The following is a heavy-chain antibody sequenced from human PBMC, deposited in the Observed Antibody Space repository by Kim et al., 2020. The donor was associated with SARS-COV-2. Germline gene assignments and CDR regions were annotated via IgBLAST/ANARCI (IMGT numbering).Heavy chain of an antibody. V-gene: IGHV3-64*01. D-gene: IGHD1-26*01. CDR3: AREGLIVGVNSYYFDY. CDR1: GFTFSSYA. J-gene: IGHJ4*02. CDR2: ISSNGGST. Sequence: GGSLRLSCAASGFTFSSYAMHWVRQAPGKGLDYVSAISSNGGSTYYANSVKGRFTISRDNSKNTLYLQMGSLRAEDMAVYYCAREGLIVGVNSYYFDYWGQGTLVTVSS.